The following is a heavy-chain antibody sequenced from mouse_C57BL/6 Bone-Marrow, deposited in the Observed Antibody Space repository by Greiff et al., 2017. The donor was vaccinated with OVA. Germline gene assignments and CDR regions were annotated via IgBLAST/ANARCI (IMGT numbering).Heavy chain of an antibody. V-gene: IGHV1-64*01. J-gene: IGHJ4*01. CDR3: ARLVTTLYYYAMDY. D-gene: IGHD2-2*01. CDR2: IHPNSGST. Sequence: QVQLQQPGAELVKPGASVKLSCKASGYTFTSYWMHWVKQRPGQGLEWIGMIHPNSGSTNYNEKFKSKATLTVDKSSSTAYMQLSSLTSEDSAVYYCARLVTTLYYYAMDYWGQGTSVTVSS. CDR1: GYTFTSYW.